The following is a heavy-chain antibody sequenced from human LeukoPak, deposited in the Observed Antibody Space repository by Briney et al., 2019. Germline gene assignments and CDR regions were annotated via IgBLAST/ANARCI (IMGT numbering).Heavy chain of an antibody. CDR2: IYYSGST. D-gene: IGHD2-15*01. Sequence: PSETLSLTCTVSGGSISSSSYYWGWIRQPPGKGLEWIGSIYYSGSTYYNPSLKSRVAISVDTSKNQFSLKLSSVTAADTAVYYCARGGFSNRYCSGGSCFFGNWFDPWGQGTLVTVSS. CDR1: GGSISSSSYY. J-gene: IGHJ5*02. CDR3: ARGGFSNRYCSGGSCFFGNWFDP. V-gene: IGHV4-39*07.